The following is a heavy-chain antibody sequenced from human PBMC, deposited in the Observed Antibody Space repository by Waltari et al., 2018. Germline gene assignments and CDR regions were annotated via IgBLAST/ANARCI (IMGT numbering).Heavy chain of an antibody. Sequence: VQLVQSGAEVKKPGSSVKVSCKASGFTFGSYAMSWVRQAPGRGLEWVSTIKGGGSKTFYAGSVKGRFTVARDNSKNTLYLQINGLRVDDTAVYYGARDSWNNIWHRDYWGQGTLVTVSS. J-gene: IGHJ4*02. CDR2: IKGGGSKT. D-gene: IGHD1-1*01. CDR3: ARDSWNNIWHRDY. CDR1: GFTFGSYA. V-gene: IGHV3-23*04.